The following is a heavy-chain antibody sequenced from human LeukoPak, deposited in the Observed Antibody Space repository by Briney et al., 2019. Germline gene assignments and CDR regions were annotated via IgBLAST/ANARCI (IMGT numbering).Heavy chain of an antibody. CDR2: INHSGST. J-gene: IGHJ4*02. Sequence: SETLSLTCAVYGGSFSGYYWSWIRQPPGKGLEWIGEINHSGSTNYNPSLKSRVTISVDTSKNQFSLKLSSVTAADTAVYYCARGCRSSGCIDYWGQGTLVNVSS. CDR3: ARGCRSSGCIDY. D-gene: IGHD6-19*01. V-gene: IGHV4-34*01. CDR1: GGSFSGYY.